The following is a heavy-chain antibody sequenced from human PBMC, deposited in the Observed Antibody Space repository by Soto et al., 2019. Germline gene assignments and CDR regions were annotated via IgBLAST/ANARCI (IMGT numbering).Heavy chain of an antibody. CDR3: ARDLRGSGYYLNYYYYYGMDV. V-gene: IGHV1-3*01. J-gene: IGHJ6*02. CDR2: INAGNGNT. D-gene: IGHD3-3*01. CDR1: GYTFTSYA. Sequence: ASLKVSCKASGYTFTSYAMHWGRQAPGQRLKWMGWINAGNGNTKYSQKFQGRVTITRDTSASTAYMELSSLRSEDTAVYYCARDLRGSGYYLNYYYYYGMDVWGQGTTVTVSS.